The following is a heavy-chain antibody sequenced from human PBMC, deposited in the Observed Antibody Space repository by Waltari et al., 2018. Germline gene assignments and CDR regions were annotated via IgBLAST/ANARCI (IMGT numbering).Heavy chain of an antibody. CDR1: GSSMNSDYC. J-gene: IGHJ4*02. CDR2: VFYSGSP. Sequence: QVQLQESGAGLVKASETLSLTCTVSGSSMNSDYCWGWLRPPPGKGLEWIGSVFYSGSPYYSSSLRSRVTMSVDTSKNQFSLKLSSVTAADTALYYCVRDPLNPRGLFDHWGQGALVTVSS. D-gene: IGHD3-10*01. V-gene: IGHV4-38-2*02. CDR3: VRDPLNPRGLFDH.